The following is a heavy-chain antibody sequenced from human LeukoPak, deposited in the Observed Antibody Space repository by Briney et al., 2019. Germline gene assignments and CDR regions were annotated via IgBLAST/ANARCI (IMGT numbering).Heavy chain of an antibody. CDR1: GYIFTNYD. J-gene: IGHJ4*02. D-gene: IGHD3-22*01. CDR2: ISVYNGKT. CDR3: ARSVGDTMIVPTGY. V-gene: IGHV1-18*01. Sequence: GASVMVSCKASGYIFTNYDIRWVRQAPGQGLEWMGWISVYNGKTNYAQNLQGRVTMTTDTSTNTAYMELRSLRSGDTAIYYCARSVGDTMIVPTGYWGQGTLVTVSS.